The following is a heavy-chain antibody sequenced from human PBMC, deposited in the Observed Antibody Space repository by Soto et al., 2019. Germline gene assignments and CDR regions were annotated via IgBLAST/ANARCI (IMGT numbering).Heavy chain of an antibody. V-gene: IGHV3-73*01. CDR2: IRSKANSYAT. D-gene: IGHD6-19*01. CDR3: TRTHSSGWFNWYVDL. CDR1: GFTFSGSA. J-gene: IGHJ2*01. Sequence: GGSLRLSCAASGFTFSGSAMHWVRQASGKGLEWVGRIRSKANSYATAYAASVKGRFTISSDDSKNTAYLQMNSLKTEDTAVYYCTRTHSSGWFNWYVDLWGRGTLVTVSS.